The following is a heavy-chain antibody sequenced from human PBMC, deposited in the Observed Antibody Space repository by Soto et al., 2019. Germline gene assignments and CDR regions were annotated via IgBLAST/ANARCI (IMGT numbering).Heavy chain of an antibody. J-gene: IGHJ6*02. V-gene: IGHV4-4*08. CDR3: ARDSGSFFNYYYGMDV. CDR1: GGSISSYY. CDR2: IYYNGST. D-gene: IGHD1-26*01. Sequence: SETLSLTCTVSGGSISSYYWSWIRQPPGKGLEWIGYIYYNGSTNYNPSLKSRVTISVDTSKNQFSLKLSSVTAADTAVYYCARDSGSFFNYYYGMDVWGQGTTVTVSS.